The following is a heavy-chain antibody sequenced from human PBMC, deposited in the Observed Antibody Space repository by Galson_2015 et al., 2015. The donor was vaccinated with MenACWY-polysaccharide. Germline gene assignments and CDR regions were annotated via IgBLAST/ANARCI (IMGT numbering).Heavy chain of an antibody. Sequence: GSTNYNPSLKSRVTMSLDISKNHFSLKLSSVTAADTAVYYCARSGTSTSWLYYYYGMDVWGQGTTVTVSS. CDR2: GST. CDR3: ARSGTSTSWLYYYYGMDV. J-gene: IGHJ6*02. D-gene: IGHD2-2*01. V-gene: IGHV4-61*03.